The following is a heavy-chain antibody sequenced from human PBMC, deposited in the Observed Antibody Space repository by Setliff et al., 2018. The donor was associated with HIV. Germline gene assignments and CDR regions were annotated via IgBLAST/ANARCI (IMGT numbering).Heavy chain of an antibody. CDR3: ARVVDADYLDY. V-gene: IGHV4-34*01. D-gene: IGHD2-15*01. Sequence: PSETLSLTCAVFGGSFTDIGGSFTDYYWIWIRQPPGKGLEWIGEINHSGSTHYNPSLKSRFTISVDTSKNQFSLKLNSVTAADTAMYYCARVVDADYLDYWGQGTPVTVSS. CDR2: INHSGST. J-gene: IGHJ4*02. CDR1: GGSFTDIGGSFTDYY.